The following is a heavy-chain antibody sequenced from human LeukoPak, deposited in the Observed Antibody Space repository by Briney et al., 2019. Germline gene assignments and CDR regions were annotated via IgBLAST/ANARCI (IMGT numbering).Heavy chain of an antibody. CDR3: ARGFRWEGCGMDV. CDR1: GGSFSGYY. J-gene: IGHJ6*02. V-gene: IGHV4-34*01. D-gene: IGHD1-26*01. Sequence: SETLSLTCAVYGGSFSGYYWSWIRRPPGKGLEWIGEINHSGSTNYNPSLKSRVTISVDTSKNQFSLKLSSVTAADTAVYYCARGFRWEGCGMDVWGQETTVTVSS. CDR2: INHSGST.